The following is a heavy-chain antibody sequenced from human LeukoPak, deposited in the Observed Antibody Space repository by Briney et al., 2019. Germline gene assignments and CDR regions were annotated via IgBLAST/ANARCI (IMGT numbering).Heavy chain of an antibody. J-gene: IGHJ5*02. CDR2: ISAYNGNT. D-gene: IGHD2-15*01. CDR1: GYTFTSYG. V-gene: IGHV1-18*01. Sequence: ASVKVSCKASGYTFTSYGISWVRQAPGQGLEWMGWISAYNGNTNNAQKLQGRVTMTTDTSTSTAYMELRSLRSDDTAVYYCARTGYCSGGSCGRDWFDPWGQGTLVTVSS. CDR3: ARTGYCSGGSCGRDWFDP.